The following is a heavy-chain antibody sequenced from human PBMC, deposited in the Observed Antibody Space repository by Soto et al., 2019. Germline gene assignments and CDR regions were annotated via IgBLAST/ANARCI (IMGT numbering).Heavy chain of an antibody. J-gene: IGHJ6*02. CDR1: GFTFSTYN. CDR2: ITNTGETI. Sequence: EVQMVESGGGSVQPGGSLRLSCAGSGFTFSTYNMDWVRQAPGKGLEWISYITNTGETIYYADSVRGRFTISRDNAKNALFLQMNSLRDEDTAVYYCARDGDRGYDMDVWGQGTTVTVSS. V-gene: IGHV3-48*02. CDR3: ARDGDRGYDMDV.